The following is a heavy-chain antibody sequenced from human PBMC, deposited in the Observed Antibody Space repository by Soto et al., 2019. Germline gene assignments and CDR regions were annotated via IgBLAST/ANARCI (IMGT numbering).Heavy chain of an antibody. D-gene: IGHD5-12*01. Sequence: EDSVKVSCKASGYTFTSYGIRWVRQTPGQGLEWMGWISAYNGNTNYAQKLQGRVTMTTDTSTSTAYMELRSLRSDDTAVYYCARDFNIGGMDVWGQATTVTVSS. CDR1: GYTFTSYG. V-gene: IGHV1-18*01. J-gene: IGHJ6*02. CDR2: ISAYNGNT. CDR3: ARDFNIGGMDV.